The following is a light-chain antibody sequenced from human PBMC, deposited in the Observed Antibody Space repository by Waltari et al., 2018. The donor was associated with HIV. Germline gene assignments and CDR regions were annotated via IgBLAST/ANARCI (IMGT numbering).Light chain of an antibody. CDR2: GAS. V-gene: IGKV3-20*01. Sequence: EIVLTQSPGTLSLSPGDRATLSCRASQHVGSRRLAWYQRKLGQAPRLLIYGASSRATGIPDRFSGSGSGTDFTLTISRLEPEDFAVYYCQQYGSSPPYTFGQGTKLEIK. CDR3: QQYGSSPPYT. CDR1: QHVGSRR. J-gene: IGKJ2*01.